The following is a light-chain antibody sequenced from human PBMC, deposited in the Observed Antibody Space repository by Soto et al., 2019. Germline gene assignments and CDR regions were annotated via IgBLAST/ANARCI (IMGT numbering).Light chain of an antibody. CDR2: EVT. V-gene: IGLV2-14*03. CDR1: SSDVGGYNF. J-gene: IGLJ3*02. Sequence: QSVLTQTASVSGSPGQSITISCTGTSSDVGGYNFVSWYQQHHGKAPKLIIHEVTNRRSGVSGRFSGSKSGNTAFLTISGLQAEDEAVYYCCSHSSSITWMFGGGTKLTV. CDR3: CSHSSSITWM.